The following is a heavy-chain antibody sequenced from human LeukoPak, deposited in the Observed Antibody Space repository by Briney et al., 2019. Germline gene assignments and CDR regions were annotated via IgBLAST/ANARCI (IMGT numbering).Heavy chain of an antibody. CDR2: MNPNSGNT. D-gene: IGHD3-10*01. V-gene: IGHV1-8*01. CDR1: GYTFTIYD. J-gene: IGHJ5*02. CDR3: ARGYVLLWFGELLGWFDP. Sequence: ASVKVSCTASGYTFTIYDINWVRQATGQGLEWMGWMNPNSGNTGYAQKFQGRATMPRNTSITTAYMELSSLRSEDTAVYYCARGYVLLWFGELLGWFDPWGQGTLVTVSS.